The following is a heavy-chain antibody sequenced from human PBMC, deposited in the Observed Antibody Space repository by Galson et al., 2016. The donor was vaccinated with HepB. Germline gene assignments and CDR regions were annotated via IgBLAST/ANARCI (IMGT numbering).Heavy chain of an antibody. V-gene: IGHV4-39*01. CDR1: GDSLSSRGFS. Sequence: SETLSLTCTVSGDSLSSRGFSWVWIRQPPGKGLEWIGSIYSSGSTYYNPSLNSPVTISVDSSKNQFSLKKTSVTAADTAVYFCARSAFSWAVTAPFDTWGQGTLVTVSS. CDR3: ARSAFSWAVTAPFDT. D-gene: IGHD4-11*01. CDR2: IYSSGST. J-gene: IGHJ4*02.